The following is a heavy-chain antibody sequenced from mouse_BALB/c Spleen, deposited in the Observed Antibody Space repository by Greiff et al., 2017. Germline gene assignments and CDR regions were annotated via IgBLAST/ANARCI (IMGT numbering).Heavy chain of an antibody. V-gene: IGHV1-18*01. D-gene: IGHD1-1*01. J-gene: IGHJ3*01. CDR3: ARGGYGSSYVTPWFAY. CDR1: GYSFTGYT. Sequence: EVQVVESGPELVKPGASMKISCKASGYSFTGYTMNWVKQSHGKNLEWIGLINPYNGGTSYNQKFKGKATLTVDKSSSTAYMELLSLTSEDSAVYYCARGGYGSSYVTPWFAYWGQGTLVTVSA. CDR2: INPYNGGT.